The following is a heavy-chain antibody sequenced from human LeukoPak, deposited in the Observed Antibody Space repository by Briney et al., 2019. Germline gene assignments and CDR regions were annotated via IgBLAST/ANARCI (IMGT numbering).Heavy chain of an antibody. CDR1: GYTFTSYY. CDR3: ARFGLRPRGLDI. J-gene: IGHJ3*02. D-gene: IGHD3-16*01. CDR2: INPSGGST. V-gene: IGHV1-46*01. Sequence: APVKVSCKASGYTFTSYYMHWVRQAPGQGLEWMGIINPSGGSTSYAQKFQGRVTMTRDMSTSTDYMELSSLRSEDMAVYYCARFGLRPRGLDIWGQGTMVTVSS.